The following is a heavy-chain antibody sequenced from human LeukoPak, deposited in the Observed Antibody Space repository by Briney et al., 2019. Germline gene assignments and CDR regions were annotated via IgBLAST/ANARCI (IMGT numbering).Heavy chain of an antibody. CDR3: AKVKVWEPVPEYYFDY. J-gene: IGHJ4*02. V-gene: IGHV3-23*01. CDR2: ISGSGGST. Sequence: PGRSLRLSCAASAFTFSIYAMSWSRQAPGKGLEWVSAISGSGGSTYCADSVKGRFTISRDNSKNTLYLQMNSLRAEETAVYYCAKVKVWEPVPEYYFDYWGQGTLVTVSS. D-gene: IGHD1-26*01. CDR1: AFTFSIYA.